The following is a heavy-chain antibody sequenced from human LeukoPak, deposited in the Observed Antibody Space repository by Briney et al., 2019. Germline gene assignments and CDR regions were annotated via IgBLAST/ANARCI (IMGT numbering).Heavy chain of an antibody. CDR2: ISGSGGST. J-gene: IGHJ5*02. CDR1: GFTFSSYA. Sequence: QTGGSLRLSCAASGFTFSSYAMSWVRQAPGKGLEWVSAISGSGGSTYYADSVKGRFTISRDNSKNTLYLQMNSLRAEDTAVYYCAKDQAYYDFWSGYSNFDPWGQGTPVTVSS. D-gene: IGHD3-3*01. CDR3: AKDQAYYDFWSGYSNFDP. V-gene: IGHV3-23*01.